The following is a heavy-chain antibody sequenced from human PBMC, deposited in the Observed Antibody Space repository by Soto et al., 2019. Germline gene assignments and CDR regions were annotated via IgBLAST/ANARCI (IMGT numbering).Heavy chain of an antibody. V-gene: IGHV4-31*03. CDR3: ARFNDFWSGYYNRYFDY. CDR1: GGSISSGGYY. D-gene: IGHD3-3*01. CDR2: IYYSGST. J-gene: IGHJ4*02. Sequence: PSETLSLTCTVSGGSISSGGYYWSWIRQHPGKGLEWIGYIYYSGSTYYNPSLKSRVTISVDTSKNQFSLKLSSVTAADTAVYYCARFNDFWSGYYNRYFDYWGQGTPVTVSS.